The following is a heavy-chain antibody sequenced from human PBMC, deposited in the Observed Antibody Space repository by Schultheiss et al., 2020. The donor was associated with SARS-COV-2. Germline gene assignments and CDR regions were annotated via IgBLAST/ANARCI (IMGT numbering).Heavy chain of an antibody. D-gene: IGHD6-19*01. CDR1: GFTFSSNY. V-gene: IGHV3-66*01. J-gene: IGHJ3*02. CDR3: ARDLSGGAFDI. CDR2: IYSGGST. Sequence: GGSLRLSCAASGFTFSSNYMSWVRQAPGKGLEWVSVIYSGGSTYYADSVKGRFTISRDNSKNTLYLQMNSLRAEDTAVYYCARDLSGGAFDIWGQGTMVTVSS.